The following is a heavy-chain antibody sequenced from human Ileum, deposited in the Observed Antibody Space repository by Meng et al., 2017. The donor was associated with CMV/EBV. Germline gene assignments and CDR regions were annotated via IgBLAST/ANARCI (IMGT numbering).Heavy chain of an antibody. CDR1: GDTPTADF. J-gene: IGHJ5*02. Sequence: ASVKVSCKASGDTPTADFMFWVRQAPGQGLEWMGWINSHSGATQYAQKFQGRVTMTRDTSISTVYMDPSSLRSDDTADYYCLTYTSSSHSFGPWGQGTLVTVSS. CDR2: INSHSGAT. D-gene: IGHD6-6*01. CDR3: LTYTSSSHSFGP. V-gene: IGHV1-2*02.